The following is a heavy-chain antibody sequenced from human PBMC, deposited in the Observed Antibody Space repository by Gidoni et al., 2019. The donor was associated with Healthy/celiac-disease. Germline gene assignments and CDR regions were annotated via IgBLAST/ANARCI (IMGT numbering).Heavy chain of an antibody. Sequence: QVQLQESGPGLVKPSQTLSLTCTVSGGSISSGSYYWSWIRQPAGKGLEWIGRIYSSGSTNYNPSLKSRVTISVDTSKNQFSLKLSSVTAADTAVYYCARDRTYSDYYYYGMDVWGQGTTVTVSS. CDR3: ARDRTYSDYYYYGMDV. V-gene: IGHV4-61*02. J-gene: IGHJ6*02. CDR2: IYSSGST. D-gene: IGHD4-4*01. CDR1: GGSISSGSYY.